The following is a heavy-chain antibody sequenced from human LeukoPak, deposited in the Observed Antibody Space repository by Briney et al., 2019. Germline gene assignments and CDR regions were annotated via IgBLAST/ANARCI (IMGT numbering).Heavy chain of an antibody. CDR1: GYTFTGYY. CDR3: AKNPYEYYFDY. V-gene: IGHV1-2*02. CDR2: INPNSGDT. D-gene: IGHD5-12*01. J-gene: IGHJ4*02. Sequence: ASVKVSCKASGYTFTGYYMHWVRQAPGQGLEWMGWINPNSGDTNYAQKFQGRVTTTRDTSINTAYMELSRLRTDDTAMYYCAKNPYEYYFDYWGQGTLVTVSS.